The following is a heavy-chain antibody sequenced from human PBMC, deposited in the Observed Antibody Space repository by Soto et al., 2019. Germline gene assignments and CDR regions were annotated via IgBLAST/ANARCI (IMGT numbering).Heavy chain of an antibody. CDR3: ASSLRFSEWSPLDY. J-gene: IGHJ4*02. CDR1: GYTFTGYY. CDR2: INPNSGGT. Sequence: ASVKVSCKASGYTFTGYYMHWVRQAPGQGLEWMGWINPNSGGTNYAQKFQGWVTMTRDTSISTAYMEMSRLRSDDTAVYYCASSLRFSEWSPLDYWGQGTLVTVSS. D-gene: IGHD3-3*01. V-gene: IGHV1-2*04.